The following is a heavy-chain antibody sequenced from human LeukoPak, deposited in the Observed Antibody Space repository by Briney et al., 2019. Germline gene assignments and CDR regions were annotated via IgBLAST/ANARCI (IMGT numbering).Heavy chain of an antibody. V-gene: IGHV4-34*01. CDR3: ARQQADWNDAGESFDY. CDR1: GGSFSGYY. CDR2: INHSGST. D-gene: IGHD1-1*01. J-gene: IGHJ4*02. Sequence: PSETLSLTCAVYGGSFSGYYWSWIRQPPGKGLEWIGEINHSGSTNYNPSLKSRVTISVDTSKNQFSLMLSSVTAADTAVYYCARQQADWNDAGESFDYWGQGTLVTVSS.